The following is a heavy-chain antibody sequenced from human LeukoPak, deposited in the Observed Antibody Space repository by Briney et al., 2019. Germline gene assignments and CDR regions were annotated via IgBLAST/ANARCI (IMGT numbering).Heavy chain of an antibody. V-gene: IGHV1-69*06. J-gene: IGHJ6*02. Sequence: ASVKVSCKASGGTFSSYAISWVRQAPGQGLEWMGGIIPIFGTANYAQKFQGRVTITADKSTSTAYMELSSLRSEDTAVYYCARLLHSTVSYYYGMDVWGQGTTVTVSS. CDR1: GGTFSSYA. CDR3: ARLLHSTVSYYYGMDV. D-gene: IGHD2/OR15-2a*01. CDR2: IIPIFGTA.